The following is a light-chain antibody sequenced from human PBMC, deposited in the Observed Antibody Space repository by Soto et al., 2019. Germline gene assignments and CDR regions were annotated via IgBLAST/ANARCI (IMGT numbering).Light chain of an antibody. CDR1: SSDVGSYNL. CDR3: CSCATRSTPVV. Sequence: QSALTQPASVSGSPGQSITIPCTGSSSDVGSYNLVSWYQQHPGKVPKLLIYEGSKRPSGVSDRFSGSKSGNTASLTVSGLQAEDVADYYCCSCATRSTPVVFGGGTKVTVL. J-gene: IGLJ2*01. CDR2: EGS. V-gene: IGLV2-23*01.